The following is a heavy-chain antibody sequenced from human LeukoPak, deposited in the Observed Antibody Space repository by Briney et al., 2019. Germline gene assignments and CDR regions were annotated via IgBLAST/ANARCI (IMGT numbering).Heavy chain of an antibody. CDR1: GGSISSGSYY. CDR2: IYTSGST. J-gene: IGHJ4*02. D-gene: IGHD2-15*01. CDR3: ARAPRWYYFDY. V-gene: IGHV4-61*02. Sequence: SQTLSLTCTVSGGSISSGSYYWSWIRQPAGKGLEWIGRIYTSGSTNYNPSLNSRVTISVDTSKNQFSLKLSSVTAADTAVYYCARAPRWYYFDYWGQGTLVTVSS.